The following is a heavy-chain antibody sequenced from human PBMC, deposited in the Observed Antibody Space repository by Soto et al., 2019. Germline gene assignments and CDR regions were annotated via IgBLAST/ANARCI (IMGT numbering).Heavy chain of an antibody. D-gene: IGHD5-12*01. Sequence: SETLSLTCTVSGGSISSSSYYWGWIRQHPGKGLEWIGSIYYSGSTYYNPSLKSRVTISVDTSKNQFSLKLSPVTAADTAVYYYARHKGLVATITFDPWGQGTLVTVSS. V-gene: IGHV4-39*01. CDR1: GGSISSSSYY. CDR2: IYYSGST. CDR3: ARHKGLVATITFDP. J-gene: IGHJ5*02.